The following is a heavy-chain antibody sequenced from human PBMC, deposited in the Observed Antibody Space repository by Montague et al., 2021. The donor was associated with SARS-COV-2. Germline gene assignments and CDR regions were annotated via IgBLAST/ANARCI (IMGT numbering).Heavy chain of an antibody. Sequence: SETLSLTCTVSGGSITGYYWSWLRRSPGKGLEWIAYIYDGGAVNXNPSLGSRVTISTDTSKNQLSLKVISVTAADTAVYYCVRDHPYGGPRGAYDIWGQGTVVTVSS. CDR3: VRDHPYGGPRGAYDI. CDR1: GGSITGYY. D-gene: IGHD4-23*01. V-gene: IGHV4-59*01. J-gene: IGHJ3*02. CDR2: IYDGGAV.